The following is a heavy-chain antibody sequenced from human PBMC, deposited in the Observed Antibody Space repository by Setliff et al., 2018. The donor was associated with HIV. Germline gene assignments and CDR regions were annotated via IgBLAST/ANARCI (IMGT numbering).Heavy chain of an antibody. CDR1: GGSIGSSSYY. CDR3: ASPASGGSSGQYHY. Sequence: PSETLSLTCTVSGGSIGSSSYYWGWIRQPPGKGLEWIGSIYYSGSTYYNPSLKSRVTISVDTSKNQFSLKLSSVTAADTAVYYCASPASGGSSGQYHYWGQGTLVTVSS. D-gene: IGHD6-19*01. CDR2: IYYSGST. V-gene: IGHV4-39*01. J-gene: IGHJ4*02.